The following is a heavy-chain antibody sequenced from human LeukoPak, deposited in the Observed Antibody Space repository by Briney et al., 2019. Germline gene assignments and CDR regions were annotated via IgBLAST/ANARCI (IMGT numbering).Heavy chain of an antibody. V-gene: IGHV5-51*01. CDR3: AGHRYFDY. CDR2: IFPADSDT. CDR1: GYSFTSYW. J-gene: IGHJ4*02. Sequence: GESLKISCKGSGYSFTSYWIAWVRHMPGKGLEWMGIIFPADSDTRYNPSFQGQVTISADKSISTAYLQWSSLKASDTAMYYCAGHRYFDYWGQGTLVTVSS.